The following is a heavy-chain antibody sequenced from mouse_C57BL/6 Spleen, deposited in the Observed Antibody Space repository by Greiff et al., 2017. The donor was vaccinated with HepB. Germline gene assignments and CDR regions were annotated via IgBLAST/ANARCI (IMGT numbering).Heavy chain of an antibody. CDR3: TRWLPHYAMDY. CDR2: IDPEDGDT. CDR1: GFNIKDYY. V-gene: IGHV14-1*01. Sequence: VQLKQSGAELVRPGASVKLSCTASGFNIKDYYMHWVKQRPEQGLEWIGRIDPEDGDTEYAPKFQGKATMTADTSSNTAYLQLSSLTSEDTAVYYCTRWLPHYAMDYWGQGTSVTVSS. D-gene: IGHD2-3*01. J-gene: IGHJ4*01.